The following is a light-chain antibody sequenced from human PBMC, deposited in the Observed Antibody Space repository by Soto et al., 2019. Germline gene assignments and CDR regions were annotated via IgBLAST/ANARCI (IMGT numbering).Light chain of an antibody. CDR3: QQYGSSPWT. Sequence: DMVFAHAPVPRSSSTEQKASLCCXXSQSVSTNYLAWYQQKPGQVPRLLIYGASSRPTGIPDRFSGSGSGTDFSLTISRLEPEDFAVYYCQQYGSSPWTFGQGTTVDLK. CDR2: GAS. CDR1: QSVSTNY. J-gene: IGKJ1*01. V-gene: IGKV3-20*01.